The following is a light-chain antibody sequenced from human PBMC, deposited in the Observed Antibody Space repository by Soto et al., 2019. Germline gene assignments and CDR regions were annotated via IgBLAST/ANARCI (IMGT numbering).Light chain of an antibody. CDR1: QTISSW. J-gene: IGKJ1*01. CDR2: KAS. CDR3: QHYNSYSDA. V-gene: IGKV1-5*03. Sequence: DIQMTQSPSTLSGSVGDRVTITCRASQTISSWLAWYQQKPGKAPKLLIYKASTLKSGVPSRFSGSGSGTEFTLTISSLQPDDFAPYYCQHYNSYSDAFGQGTKVEL.